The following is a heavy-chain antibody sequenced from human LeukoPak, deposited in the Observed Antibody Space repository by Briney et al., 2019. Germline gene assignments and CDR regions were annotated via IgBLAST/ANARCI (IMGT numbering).Heavy chain of an antibody. Sequence: PGGSLRLSCAASGFTFSSYSMNWVRQAPGKGLEWASSISSSSSYIYYADSVKGRFTISRDNAKNSLYLQMNSLRAEDTAVYYCARDYDSSGWYIYWGQGTLVTVSS. CDR2: ISSSSSYI. CDR1: GFTFSSYS. CDR3: ARDYDSSGWYIY. D-gene: IGHD6-19*01. V-gene: IGHV3-21*01. J-gene: IGHJ4*02.